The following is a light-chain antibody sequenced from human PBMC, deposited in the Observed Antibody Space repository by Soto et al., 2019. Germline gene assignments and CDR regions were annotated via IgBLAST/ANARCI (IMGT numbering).Light chain of an antibody. CDR3: QQYNTFST. CDR2: DAS. V-gene: IGKV1-5*01. Sequence: DIKMTQSPSTLSATAGDRVTITFRASQSISSWLAWYQHKPGKAPKLLIYDASNLDSGVPSRFSGSGSGTEFSLTISNLQPDDCATYYCQQYNTFSTFGQGTKVDI. CDR1: QSISSW. J-gene: IGKJ1*01.